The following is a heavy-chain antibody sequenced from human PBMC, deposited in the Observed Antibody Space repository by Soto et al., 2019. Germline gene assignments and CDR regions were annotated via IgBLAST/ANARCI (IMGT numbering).Heavy chain of an antibody. CDR1: GFTFTSSA. D-gene: IGHD2-15*01. CDR2: IVVGSGNT. CDR3: AAAVVAAEVYDAFDI. V-gene: IGHV1-58*02. Sequence: ASVKVSCKASGFTFTSSAMQWVRQARGQRLEWIGWIVVGSGNTNYAQKFQERVTITKDMSTSTAYMELSSLRSEDTAVYYCAAAVVAAEVYDAFDIWGQGTMVTVSS. J-gene: IGHJ3*02.